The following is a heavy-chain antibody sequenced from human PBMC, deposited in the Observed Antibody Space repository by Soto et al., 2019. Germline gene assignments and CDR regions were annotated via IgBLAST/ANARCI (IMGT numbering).Heavy chain of an antibody. Sequence: SETLSLTCTVSGGSVNSGSYYWSWIRQPPGKGLEWIGYIYYSGSTNYNSSLTSRVTIAADTSKNQFSLRLSSVTAADMAVYYCARVRGYSYGYDPRYYFDYWGQGILVTVSS. CDR2: IYYSGST. D-gene: IGHD5-18*01. V-gene: IGHV4-61*01. CDR1: GGSVNSGSYY. J-gene: IGHJ4*02. CDR3: ARVRGYSYGYDPRYYFDY.